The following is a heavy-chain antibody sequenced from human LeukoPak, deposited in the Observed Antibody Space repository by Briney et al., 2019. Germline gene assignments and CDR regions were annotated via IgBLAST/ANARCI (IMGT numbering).Heavy chain of an antibody. CDR1: GFTFSSYG. Sequence: GGSLRLSCAASGFTFSSYGMHWVRQAPGKGLEWVAVISYDGSNKYYADSVKGRFTISRDNSKNTLYLQMNSLRAEDTAVYSCAKDQWLVLDYWGQGTLVTVSS. V-gene: IGHV3-30*18. CDR2: ISYDGSNK. CDR3: AKDQWLVLDY. J-gene: IGHJ4*02. D-gene: IGHD6-19*01.